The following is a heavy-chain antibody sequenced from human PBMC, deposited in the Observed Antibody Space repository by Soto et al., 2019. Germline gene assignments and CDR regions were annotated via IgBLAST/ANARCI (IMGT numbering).Heavy chain of an antibody. CDR2: TYYTGST. Sequence: PSENLFLTCTVSGGSIRSSYWSLIRQPPGKGLSWMGYTYYTGSTNYNPSLKSRGTISVDTSKNRFSRKVSSVTAADTAVYYWARARGEAFDFCGQETLVTVSS. D-gene: IGHD3-10*01. CDR3: ARARGEAFDF. CDR1: GGSIRSSY. V-gene: IGHV4-59*01. J-gene: IGHJ4*02.